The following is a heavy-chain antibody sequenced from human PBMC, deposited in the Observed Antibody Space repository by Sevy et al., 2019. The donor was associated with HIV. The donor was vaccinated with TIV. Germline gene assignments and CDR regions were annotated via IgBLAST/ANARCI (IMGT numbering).Heavy chain of an antibody. CDR3: ARPTPRIAASSAAFFDY. Sequence: GGSLRLSCAASGFTFSSFAMSWVRQVPGKGLEWVSSINGRGGSTYYADSVKGRVTLSRDNSKNTLFLQMDSLRAEDTAIYYCARPTPRIAASSAAFFDYCGQGTLVTVSS. CDR1: GFTFSSFA. D-gene: IGHD6-13*01. CDR2: INGRGGST. V-gene: IGHV3-23*01. J-gene: IGHJ4*02.